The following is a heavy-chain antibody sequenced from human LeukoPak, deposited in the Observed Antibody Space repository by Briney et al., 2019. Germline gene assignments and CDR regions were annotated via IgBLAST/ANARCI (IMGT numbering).Heavy chain of an antibody. V-gene: IGHV4-38-2*02. CDR3: ARGGPGRFLEWLLWALDY. Sequence: SETLSLICTVSGGSISSYYWSWIRQPPGKGLEWIGSIYHSGSTYYSPSLKSRVTISVDTSKNQFSLNMYSVTAADTAVYYCARGGPGRFLEWLLWALDYWGQGTVVTVSS. CDR2: IYHSGST. CDR1: GGSISSYY. J-gene: IGHJ4*02. D-gene: IGHD3-3*01.